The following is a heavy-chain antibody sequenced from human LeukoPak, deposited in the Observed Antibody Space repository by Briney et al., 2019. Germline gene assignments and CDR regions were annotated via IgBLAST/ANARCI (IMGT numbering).Heavy chain of an antibody. V-gene: IGHV4-39*07. CDR1: GGSISISNYY. D-gene: IGHD5-18*01. CDR3: ARGLGDPQDSYGFWYYYYYMDV. CDR2: IYYSGTT. J-gene: IGHJ6*03. Sequence: SETLSLTCTVSGGSISISNYYWGWIRQPPGKGLEWIGSIYYSGTTYYNPSLKSRVTISVDTSKNQFSLKLSSVTAADTAVYYCARGLGDPQDSYGFWYYYYYMDVWGKGATVTVSS.